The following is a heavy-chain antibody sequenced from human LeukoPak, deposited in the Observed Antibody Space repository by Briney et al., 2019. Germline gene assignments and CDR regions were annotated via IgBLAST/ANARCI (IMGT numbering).Heavy chain of an antibody. J-gene: IGHJ5*02. CDR1: GYTLTELS. CDR3: ATVVGYYDSSGYKGFDP. Sequence: AASVKVSCEVSGYTLTELSMHWVRQAPGKGLEWMGGFDPEDGETIYAQKFQGRVTMTEDTSTDTAYMELSSLRSEDTAVYYCATVVGYYDSSGYKGFDPWGQGTLVTVSS. CDR2: FDPEDGET. D-gene: IGHD3-22*01. V-gene: IGHV1-24*01.